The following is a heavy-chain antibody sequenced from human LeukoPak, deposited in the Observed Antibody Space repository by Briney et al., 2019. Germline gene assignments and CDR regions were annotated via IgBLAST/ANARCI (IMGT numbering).Heavy chain of an antibody. V-gene: IGHV4-39*07. CDR2: IYYSGST. D-gene: IGHD3-9*01. CDR1: GGSISSSSYY. J-gene: IGHJ4*02. Sequence: SETLSLTCTVSGGSISSSSYYWGWIRQPPGKGLEWIGSIYYSGSTYYNPSLKSRVTISVDTSKNQFSLELSSVTAADTAVYYCARDNHDILTGYEGAADYWGQGTLVTVSS. CDR3: ARDNHDILTGYEGAADY.